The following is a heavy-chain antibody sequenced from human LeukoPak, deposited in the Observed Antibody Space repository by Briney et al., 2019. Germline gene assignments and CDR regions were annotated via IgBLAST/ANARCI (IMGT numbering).Heavy chain of an antibody. CDR2: ISGSGGST. D-gene: IGHD5-18*01. Sequence: GGSLRLSCTASGFTFSSYGMHWVRQAPGKGLEWVSAISGSGGSTYYADSVKGRFTISRDNSKNTLYLQMNSLRAEDTAVYYCAKDSPAIPGFAAVDTAMPRTDAFDIWGQGTMVTVSS. V-gene: IGHV3-23*01. CDR3: AKDSPAIPGFAAVDTAMPRTDAFDI. J-gene: IGHJ3*02. CDR1: GFTFSSYG.